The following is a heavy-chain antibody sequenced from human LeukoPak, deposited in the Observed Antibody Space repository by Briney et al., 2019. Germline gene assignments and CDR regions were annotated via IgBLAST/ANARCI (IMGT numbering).Heavy chain of an antibody. V-gene: IGHV1-3*01. CDR3: ARGIWSARTVDYYLDY. Sequence: GASVKVSCKASGYTFSNCAIHWVRQAPGQRFEWMGWINAGNGHTKYSQNFQGRVTITRDSSASTAYMELSSLTSEDTAVYYCARGIWSARTVDYYLDYWGQGTLVTVSS. CDR1: GYTFSNCA. D-gene: IGHD2-21*01. J-gene: IGHJ4*02. CDR2: INAGNGHT.